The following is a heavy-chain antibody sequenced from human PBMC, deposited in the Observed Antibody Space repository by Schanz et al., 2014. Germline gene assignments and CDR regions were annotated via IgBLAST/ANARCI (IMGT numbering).Heavy chain of an antibody. Sequence: VQLVESGGGVVQPGRSLKLSCAASGFTFNDYAMHWVRQAPGKGLEWVASINEDGSETNYLDSVKGRFTISRDNAKGSVYLQMNSLRAEDTAVYYCARGHYGLDVWGPGTSVTVSS. CDR2: INEDGSET. V-gene: IGHV3-7*01. CDR1: GFTFNDYA. J-gene: IGHJ6*02. CDR3: ARGHYGLDV. D-gene: IGHD3-10*01.